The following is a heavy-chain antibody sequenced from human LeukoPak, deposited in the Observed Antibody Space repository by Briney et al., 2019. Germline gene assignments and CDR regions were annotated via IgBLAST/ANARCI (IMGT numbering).Heavy chain of an antibody. CDR2: ISYDGSNK. D-gene: IGHD2-15*01. CDR3: AKERVVADYPDAFDI. CDR1: GFTLSSYG. V-gene: IGHV3-30*18. J-gene: IGHJ3*02. Sequence: PGRSLRLSCAASGFTLSSYGMHWVRQAPGKGLEWVAVISYDGSNKYYADSVKGRFTISRDNSKNTLYLQMNSLRAEDTAVYYCAKERVVADYPDAFDIWGQGTMVTVSS.